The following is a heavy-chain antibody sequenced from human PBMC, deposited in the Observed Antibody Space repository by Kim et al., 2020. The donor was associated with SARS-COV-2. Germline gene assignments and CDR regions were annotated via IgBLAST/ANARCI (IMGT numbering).Heavy chain of an antibody. CDR2: INDDGVTT. D-gene: IGHD2-15*01. Sequence: GGSLRLSCAASGFTFSSYWMHWVRQAPGKGLVWVSRINDDGVTTRYADSVKGRFTISRDDAKNTLYLQMISLRDEDTAVYYCARSGYCSGGNCNNYFDQWGQGTLVTVSS. J-gene: IGHJ4*02. CDR3: ARSGYCSGGNCNNYFDQ. CDR1: GFTFSSYW. V-gene: IGHV3-74*01.